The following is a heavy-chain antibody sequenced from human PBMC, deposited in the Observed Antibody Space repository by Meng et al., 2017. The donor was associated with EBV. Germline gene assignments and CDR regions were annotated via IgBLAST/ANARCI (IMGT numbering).Heavy chain of an antibody. V-gene: IGHV1-69*01. D-gene: IGHD3-10*01. CDR3: ASESGRGYTPDY. CDR2: FLPRLGAP. J-gene: IGHJ4*02. Sequence: QVRVVQSAVEVKRPGSSVKVSCKTSGGPLRYYAISWVRQAPGQGLEWLGGFLPRLGAPNYAQKFHGRVKITADESTSTHYMDLSSLRSEDTAIYYCASESGRGYTPDYWGQGTLVTVSS. CDR1: GGPLRYYA.